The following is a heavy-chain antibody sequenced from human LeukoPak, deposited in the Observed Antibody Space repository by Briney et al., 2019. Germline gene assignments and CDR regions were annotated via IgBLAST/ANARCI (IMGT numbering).Heavy chain of an antibody. J-gene: IGHJ3*02. CDR3: ARVTTYGYYGDYTGSRVKAFDI. V-gene: IGHV4-34*01. CDR2: INHSGNT. D-gene: IGHD4-17*01. Sequence: PSETLSLTCAVYGGSFSGYYWSWIRQPPGKGLEWIGEINHSGNTNYNPSLKSRVTISVDTSKNQFSLKLSSVTAADTAVYYCARVTTYGYYGDYTGSRVKAFDIWGQGTMVTVSS. CDR1: GGSFSGYY.